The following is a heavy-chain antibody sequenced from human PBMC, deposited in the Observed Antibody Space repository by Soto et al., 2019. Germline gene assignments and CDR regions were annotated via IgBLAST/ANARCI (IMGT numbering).Heavy chain of an antibody. CDR1: GASINTYY. Sequence: PSETLSLTCTVSGASINTYYWAWIRQPPGKGLEWIGYIHNSGTTDYNPSLKSRVTMSVDTSKSQFSLKLSSVTAADTAVYYCARDYGAGSYGIDYWGQGTLVTVS. J-gene: IGHJ4*02. V-gene: IGHV4-59*01. CDR2: IHNSGTT. D-gene: IGHD3-10*01. CDR3: ARDYGAGSYGIDY.